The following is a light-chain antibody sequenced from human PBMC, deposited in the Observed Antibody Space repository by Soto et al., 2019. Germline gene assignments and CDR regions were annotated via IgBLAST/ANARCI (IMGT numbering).Light chain of an antibody. CDR2: DAS. Sequence: EIVLTQSPATLSLSPGERATLSCRASQSVSNYLAWFQQKPGQAPRLLIYDASNRATGIPARFSGGGSGTDFTLPISSLEPEDFAVYYCQQRSSWPLLTFGGGTKVEI. V-gene: IGKV3-11*01. J-gene: IGKJ4*01. CDR3: QQRSSWPLLT. CDR1: QSVSNY.